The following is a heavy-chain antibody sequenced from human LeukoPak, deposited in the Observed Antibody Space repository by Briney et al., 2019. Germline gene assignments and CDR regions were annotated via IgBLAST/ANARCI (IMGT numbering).Heavy chain of an antibody. D-gene: IGHD3-22*01. CDR1: GFTFSSYS. Sequence: GGSLRLSCAASGFTFSSYSMNWVRQAPGKGLDWVSSISGSSSYIYYADSVKGRSTISRDNSKNTLYLQMNSLRAEDTAVYYCARSSGLNDFDYWGQGTLVTVSS. V-gene: IGHV3-21*04. CDR2: ISGSSSYI. J-gene: IGHJ4*02. CDR3: ARSSGLNDFDY.